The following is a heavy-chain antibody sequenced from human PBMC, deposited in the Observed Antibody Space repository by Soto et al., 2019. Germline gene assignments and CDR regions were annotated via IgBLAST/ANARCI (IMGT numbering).Heavy chain of an antibody. CDR1: GGTFSSYA. Sequence: QVQLVQSGAEVKKPGSSVKVSCKASGGTFSSYAISWVRQAPGQGLEWMGGIIPISGTANYAQKFQGRVTITADESTSTAYMELNSLRSEDTAVYYCARSQGSSTSLEIYYYYYYGMDVRGQGTTVTVSS. CDR3: ARSQGSSTSLEIYYYYYYGMDV. J-gene: IGHJ6*02. V-gene: IGHV1-69*01. CDR2: IIPISGTA. D-gene: IGHD2-2*01.